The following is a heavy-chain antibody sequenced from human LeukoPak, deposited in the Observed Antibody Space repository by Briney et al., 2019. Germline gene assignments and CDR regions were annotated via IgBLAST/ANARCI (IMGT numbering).Heavy chain of an antibody. D-gene: IGHD6-13*01. CDR1: GGSISSSSYY. CDR2: IYYSGST. CDR3: ARLGIGSSWYFREYYFDY. V-gene: IGHV4-39*01. Sequence: KPSETLSLTCTVSGGSISSSSYYWGWIRQPPGKGLEWIGSIYYSGSTYYNPSLKSRVTISVDTSKNQFSLKLSSVTAADTAVYYCARLGIGSSWYFREYYFDYWGQGTLVTVSS. J-gene: IGHJ4*02.